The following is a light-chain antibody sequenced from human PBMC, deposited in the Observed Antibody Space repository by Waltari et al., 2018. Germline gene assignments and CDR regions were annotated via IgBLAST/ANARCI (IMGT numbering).Light chain of an antibody. V-gene: IGLV2-11*01. CDR2: DVI. J-gene: IGLJ2*01. CDR3: ASYAGSYTFI. CDR1: SSDVGAYDY. Sequence: QSALTQPRSVSGSPGQSVTISCAGTSSDVGAYDYVSWYQQHPGKAPKLILYDVIKRPSGVPDRFSVSKSGNTASLTISGLQAEDEADYYCASYAGSYTFIFGGGTKLTVL.